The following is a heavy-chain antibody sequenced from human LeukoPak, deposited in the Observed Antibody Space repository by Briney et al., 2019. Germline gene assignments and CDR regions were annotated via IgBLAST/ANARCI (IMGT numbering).Heavy chain of an antibody. CDR3: ARGTFGIDY. V-gene: IGHV3-33*05. CDR1: GFTFSSYG. CDR2: ISYDGSNK. Sequence: SGGSLRLSCAASGFTFSSYGMHWVRQAPGKGLEWVAVISYDGSNKYYADSVKGRFTISRDSSKNTLSLQMNSLRADDTAVYYRARGTFGIDYWGQGTLVTVSS. J-gene: IGHJ4*02. D-gene: IGHD1-14*01.